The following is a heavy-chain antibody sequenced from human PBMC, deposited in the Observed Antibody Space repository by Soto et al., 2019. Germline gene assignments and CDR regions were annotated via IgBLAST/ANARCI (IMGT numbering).Heavy chain of an antibody. Sequence: GASVKVSCKASGYTFTSYGISWVRQAPGQGLEWMGWISAYNGNTNYAQKLQGRVTMTTDTSTSTAYMELRSLRSDDTAVYYCARERAVRFLEWATAVSFDYWGQGTLVTVSS. CDR2: ISAYNGNT. CDR1: GYTFTSYG. D-gene: IGHD3-3*01. J-gene: IGHJ4*02. CDR3: ARERAVRFLEWATAVSFDY. V-gene: IGHV1-18*04.